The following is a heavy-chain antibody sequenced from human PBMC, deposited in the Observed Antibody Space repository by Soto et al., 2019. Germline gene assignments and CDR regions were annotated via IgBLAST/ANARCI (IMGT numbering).Heavy chain of an antibody. V-gene: IGHV4-31*03. J-gene: IGHJ4*02. CDR2: IYYSGST. Sequence: SETLSLTCTVSGGSISSGGYYWSWIRQHPGKGLEWIGYIYYSGSTYYNPSLKSRVTISVDTSKNQFSLKLSSVTAADTAVYYCARGPTARGNDYWGQGTLVTVSS. CDR1: GGSISSGGYY. CDR3: ARGPTARGNDY. D-gene: IGHD3-16*01.